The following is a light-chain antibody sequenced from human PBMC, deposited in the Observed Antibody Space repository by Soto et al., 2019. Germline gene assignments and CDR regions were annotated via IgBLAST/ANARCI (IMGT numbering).Light chain of an antibody. J-gene: IGKJ1*01. Sequence: EIVWTQSPATLSLSPGERATLSCRASQSVSSYLAWYQQKPGQAPRRLIYYASNRATGIPARFSGIGSGTDFTLTISSLEPEYFAVYYCQKRSNWPPWTFGQGTKVEIK. CDR3: QKRSNWPPWT. CDR1: QSVSSY. V-gene: IGKV3-11*01. CDR2: YAS.